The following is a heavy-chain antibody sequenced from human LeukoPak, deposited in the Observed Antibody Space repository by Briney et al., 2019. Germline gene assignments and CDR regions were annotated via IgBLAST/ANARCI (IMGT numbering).Heavy chain of an antibody. CDR2: ISGGGSTT. D-gene: IGHD3-22*01. CDR3: ATGMDNYDGSGYYSYFQH. V-gene: IGHV3-23*01. CDR1: GFAFSTYA. Sequence: GGSLRLSCAASGFAFSTYAMSWVRQAPGKGLEWVSSISGGGSTTFYAASVKGRFTISRDNSKNTLYLQMNILRAEDAAVYYCATGMDNYDGSGYYSYFQHWGQGILVTDSS. J-gene: IGHJ1*01.